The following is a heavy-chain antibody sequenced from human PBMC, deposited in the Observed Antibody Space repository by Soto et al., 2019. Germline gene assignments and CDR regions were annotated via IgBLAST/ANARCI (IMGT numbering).Heavy chain of an antibody. Sequence: GGSLRLSSAASGFTFSSYEMNWVRQAPGKGLEWVSYISSSGSTIYYADSVKGRFTISRDNAKNSLYLQMNSLRAEDTAVYYCARDLYSSGWSEHYGMDVWGQGTTVTVSS. J-gene: IGHJ6*02. CDR2: ISSSGSTI. D-gene: IGHD6-19*01. V-gene: IGHV3-48*03. CDR3: ARDLYSSGWSEHYGMDV. CDR1: GFTFSSYE.